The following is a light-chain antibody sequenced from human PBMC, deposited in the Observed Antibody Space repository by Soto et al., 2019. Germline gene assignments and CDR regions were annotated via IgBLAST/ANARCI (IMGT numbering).Light chain of an antibody. CDR2: DVS. Sequence: QSVLTQPASVSGSPGQSITISCTGTSSDVGGYNYVSWYQQHPGKAPKLMIYDVSNRPSGVSNRFSGSKSGNTASLTISGLQAEYEADYYCSSYTSSSTYVFVTGTKLTVL. J-gene: IGLJ1*01. CDR1: SSDVGGYNY. CDR3: SSYTSSSTYV. V-gene: IGLV2-14*01.